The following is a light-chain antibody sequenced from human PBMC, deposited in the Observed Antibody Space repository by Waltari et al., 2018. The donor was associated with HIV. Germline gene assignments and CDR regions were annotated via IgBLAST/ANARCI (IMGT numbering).Light chain of an antibody. CDR1: RPNVRSNN. Sequence: QSVLTQPPSAPGTPGQTISISCSGSRPNVRSNNVYWYQHIPPPAPKPIIYNTDQRPSGVPARFSASKTGTSASLAISGLQPGDEGLYYCGTWDADLDGPVFGGGTKVTVL. CDR3: GTWDADLDGPV. CDR2: NTD. J-gene: IGLJ3*02. V-gene: IGLV1-44*01.